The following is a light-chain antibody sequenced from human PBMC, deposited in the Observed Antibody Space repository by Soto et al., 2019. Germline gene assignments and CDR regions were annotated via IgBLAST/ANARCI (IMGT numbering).Light chain of an antibody. Sequence: AIQMTQSPSSLSASVGDRVTITCRASQGIRNDLGWYQQKPGKAPKLLIYAASSLQSGVPSRFSGSGSGTDFTLTISSLQPEDFATYYCLQDYNYPLPWMFGQGTKVEIK. CDR2: AAS. V-gene: IGKV1-6*01. J-gene: IGKJ1*01. CDR3: LQDYNYPLPWM. CDR1: QGIRND.